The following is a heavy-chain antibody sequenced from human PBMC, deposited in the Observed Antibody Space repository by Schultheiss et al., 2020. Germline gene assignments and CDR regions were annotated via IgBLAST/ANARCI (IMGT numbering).Heavy chain of an antibody. CDR3: ARGAFDI. Sequence: ASVKVSCKASGYTFTSYDINWVRQAPGQGLEWMGRINPNSGNTGYAQKFQGRVTMTRNTSISTAYMELSSLRSEDTAVYYCARGAFDIWGQGTMVTVSS. V-gene: IGHV1-8*01. CDR2: INPNSGNT. J-gene: IGHJ3*02. CDR1: GYTFTSYD.